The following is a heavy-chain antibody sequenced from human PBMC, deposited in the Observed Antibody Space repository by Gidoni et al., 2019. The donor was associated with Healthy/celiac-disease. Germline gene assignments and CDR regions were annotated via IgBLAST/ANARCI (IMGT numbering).Heavy chain of an antibody. CDR3: ARDRVTGWSNYYGMDV. V-gene: IGHV3-21*01. D-gene: IGHD2-15*01. Sequence: EVQLVESGGGLVKPGGSLRLSGAASGFTFSSYSMYWVRQAPGKGLEWVSSMSSSSSYIYYADSVKGRFTISRDNAKNSLYLQMNSLRAEDTAVYYCARDRVTGWSNYYGMDVWGQGTTVTVSS. CDR2: MSSSSSYI. J-gene: IGHJ6*02. CDR1: GFTFSSYS.